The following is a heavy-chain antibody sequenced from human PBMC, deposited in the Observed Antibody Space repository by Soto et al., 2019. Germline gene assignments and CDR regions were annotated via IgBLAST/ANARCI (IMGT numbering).Heavy chain of an antibody. CDR3: ARVLREFSGSYNIPYHGMDV. D-gene: IGHD1-26*01. J-gene: IGHJ6*02. V-gene: IGHV3-33*01. CDR2: IWYDGSNK. CDR1: GFTFSSYG. Sequence: GGSLRLSCAASGFTFSSYGMHWVRQAPGKGLEWVAVIWYDGSNKYYADSVKGRFTISRDNSKNTLYLQMNSLRAEDTAVYYCARVLREFSGSYNIPYHGMDVWGQGTTVTVSS.